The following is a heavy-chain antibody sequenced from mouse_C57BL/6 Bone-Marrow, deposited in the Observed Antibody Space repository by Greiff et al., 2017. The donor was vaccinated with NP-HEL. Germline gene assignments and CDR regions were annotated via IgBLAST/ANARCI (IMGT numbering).Heavy chain of an antibody. Sequence: DVKLVESGGDLVKPGGSLKLSCAASGFTFSSYGMSWVRQTPDKRLEWVATISSGGSYTYYPDSVKGRFTISRDNAKNTLYLQMSSLKSEDTAMYYCARWDYSDFDYWGQGTTLTVSS. CDR2: ISSGGSYT. V-gene: IGHV5-6*02. D-gene: IGHD2-12*01. CDR1: GFTFSSYG. CDR3: ARWDYSDFDY. J-gene: IGHJ2*01.